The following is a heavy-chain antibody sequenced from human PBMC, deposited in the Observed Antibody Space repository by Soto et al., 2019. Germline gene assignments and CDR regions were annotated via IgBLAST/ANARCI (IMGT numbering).Heavy chain of an antibody. CDR1: GFTFSSYG. CDR3: AKIGAYCGGDCHSGYYYYGMDV. J-gene: IGHJ6*02. Sequence: QVQLVESGGGVVQPGRSLRLSCAASGFTFSSYGMHWVRQAPGKGLEWVAVISYDGSNKYYADSVKGRFTISRDNSKNTLYLQMNSLRAEDTAVYYCAKIGAYCGGDCHSGYYYYGMDVWGQGTTVTVSS. CDR2: ISYDGSNK. D-gene: IGHD2-21*02. V-gene: IGHV3-30*18.